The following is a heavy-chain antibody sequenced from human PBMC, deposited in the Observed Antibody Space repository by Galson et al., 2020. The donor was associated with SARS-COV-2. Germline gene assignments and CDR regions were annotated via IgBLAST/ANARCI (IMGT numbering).Heavy chain of an antibody. J-gene: IGHJ4*02. CDR1: GFTFSSYA. CDR2: ISSSGRTI. V-gene: IGHV3-48*03. Sequence: GGSLRLSCAASGFTFSSYAMNWVRQAPGKGLEWVSYISSSGRTIYYADSVKGRFTISRDNAKNSLYLQMNSLRAEDTAVYYCARDGGGWLDASANYFDYWGQGTLVTVSS. CDR3: ARDGGGWLDASANYFDY. D-gene: IGHD3-16*01.